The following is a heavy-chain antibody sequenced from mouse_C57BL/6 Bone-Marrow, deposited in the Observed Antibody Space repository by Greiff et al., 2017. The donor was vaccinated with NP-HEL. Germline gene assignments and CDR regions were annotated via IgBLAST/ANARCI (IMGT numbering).Heavy chain of an antibody. CDR2: ISSGGSYT. Sequence: EVKLEESGRDLVKPGGSLKLSCAASGFTFSSYGMSWVRQTPDKRLEWVATISSGGSYTYFLDSVKGRFTISRDNAKNTLYLQMSSLKSEDTAMYYCARQHYYGYYYAMDYWGQGTSVTVSS. D-gene: IGHD2-2*01. V-gene: IGHV5-6*02. CDR1: GFTFSSYG. J-gene: IGHJ4*01. CDR3: ARQHYYGYYYAMDY.